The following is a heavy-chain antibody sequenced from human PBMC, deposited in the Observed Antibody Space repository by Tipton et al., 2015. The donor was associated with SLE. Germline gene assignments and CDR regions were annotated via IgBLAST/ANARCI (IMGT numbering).Heavy chain of an antibody. V-gene: IGHV4-38-2*02. Sequence: TLSLTCTVSGYSISSGYYWGWIRQPPGKGLEWVGTIYHSGATFCNPSLESRVTISVDTSKNQFSLKLSSVTAADTAVYYCARGARGNSYGSDEDFDYWGQGTLVIVSS. CDR1: GYSISSGYY. D-gene: IGHD5-18*01. J-gene: IGHJ4*02. CDR3: ARGARGNSYGSDEDFDY. CDR2: IYHSGAT.